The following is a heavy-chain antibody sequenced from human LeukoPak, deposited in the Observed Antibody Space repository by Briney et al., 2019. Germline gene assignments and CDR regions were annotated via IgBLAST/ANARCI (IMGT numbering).Heavy chain of an antibody. CDR3: IVFGDSNH. D-gene: IGHD4-17*01. J-gene: IGHJ5*02. V-gene: IGHV3-53*01. CDR2: IHTSGDT. Sequence: GSLRLSCAVSGFTVSSNHMSWVRQAPGKGLEWVSAIHTSGDTCYADSVKGRFTISRDTSKNTLYLQINSLRVEDTAVYYCIVFGDSNHWGQGTLVTVSS. CDR1: GFTVSSNH.